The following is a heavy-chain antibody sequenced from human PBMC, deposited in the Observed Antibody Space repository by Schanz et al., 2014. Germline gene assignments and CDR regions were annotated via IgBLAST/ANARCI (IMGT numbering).Heavy chain of an antibody. D-gene: IGHD3-9*01. J-gene: IGHJ6*02. CDR1: GGTFSSST. Sequence: VQLVESGAEVKKPGSSVKVSCKASGGTFSSSTLTWVRQAPGQGLEWMGWMNSKTGNTGYAQRFQGRVTMTEDKSTSTVYMEVSGLRSEDTAVYYCAKVDRTRYYAMDVWGQGTTVTVSS. CDR3: AKVDRTRYYAMDV. CDR2: MNSKTGNT. V-gene: IGHV1-69*06.